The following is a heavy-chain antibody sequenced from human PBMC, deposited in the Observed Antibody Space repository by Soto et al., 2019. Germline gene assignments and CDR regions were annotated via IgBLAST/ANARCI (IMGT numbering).Heavy chain of an antibody. V-gene: IGHV2-26*01. CDR1: GFSLSNARMG. J-gene: IGHJ4*02. Sequence: SGPTLVNPTQTLTLTCTVSGFSLSNARMGVSWIRQPPGKALEWLAHIFSNDEKSYSTSLKSRLTISKDTSKSQVVLTMTNMDPVDTATYYCARTHISTTPDYWGQGTLVTVCS. D-gene: IGHD5-12*01. CDR3: ARTHISTTPDY. CDR2: IFSNDEK.